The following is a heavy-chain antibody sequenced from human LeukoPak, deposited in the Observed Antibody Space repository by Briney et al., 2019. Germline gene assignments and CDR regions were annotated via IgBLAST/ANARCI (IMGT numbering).Heavy chain of an antibody. CDR2: VYYSGNT. CDR3: ARRFSSWSSFDY. CDR1: GGSLTSYY. Sequence: PSETLSLTCTVSGGSLTSYYWNGIRQSPGKGLEWIAYVYYSGNTHYNPSLKSRVTVSVDTSKNQFSLRLTSVTAADTAVYYCARRFSSWSSFDYWGQGTLVTVSS. V-gene: IGHV4-59*01. J-gene: IGHJ4*02. D-gene: IGHD6-13*01.